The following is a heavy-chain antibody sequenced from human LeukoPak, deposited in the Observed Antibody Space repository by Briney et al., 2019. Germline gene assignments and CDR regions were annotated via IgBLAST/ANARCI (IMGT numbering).Heavy chain of an antibody. D-gene: IGHD2-15*01. CDR3: ARVRDEGGGSFYSS. CDR1: GFTFRSYW. J-gene: IGHJ5*02. CDR2: IKSDGSIT. V-gene: IGHV3-74*01. Sequence: GGSLRLSCAASGFTFRSYWMHWVRQPPGKGLVWVSRIKSDGSITSYADSVKGRFTISRDNAENTLFLEMNSLRAEDTAVYCCARVRDEGGGSFYSSWGQGTLVTVSS.